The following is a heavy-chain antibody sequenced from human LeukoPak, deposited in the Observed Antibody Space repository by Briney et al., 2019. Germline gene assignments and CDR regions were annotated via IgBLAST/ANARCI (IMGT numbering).Heavy chain of an antibody. D-gene: IGHD5-18*01. CDR1: VFTLRRYN. J-gene: IGHJ6*02. CDR2: ISSNSNNI. CDR3: ARETAMDANLFHYGRDV. V-gene: IGHV3-21*01. Sequence: PGGSLRLSCASSVFTLRRYNVNWVPQDPGRGLECVSYISSNSNNISYAVSVKGRFTNSRDNAQNSLYLQKHSLRAEDTAVYYCARETAMDANLFHYGRDVWGQRTTVTVTS.